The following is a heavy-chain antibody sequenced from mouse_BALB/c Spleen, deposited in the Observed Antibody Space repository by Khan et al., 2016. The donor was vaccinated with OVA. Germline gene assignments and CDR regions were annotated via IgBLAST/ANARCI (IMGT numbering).Heavy chain of an antibody. Sequence: EVELVESGGDLVKPGGSLKLSCVASGFTFSSYGMSWVRQTPDKRLEWVATISSGGSYTYYPDSVKGRFTISRDNAKNTLYLQMSSLKSEDTAMYYCARQGLLRLPKSSLAYWGQGTLVTVSA. J-gene: IGHJ3*01. CDR1: GFTFSSYG. CDR3: ARQGLLRLPKSSLAY. D-gene: IGHD1-2*01. V-gene: IGHV5-6*01. CDR2: ISSGGSYT.